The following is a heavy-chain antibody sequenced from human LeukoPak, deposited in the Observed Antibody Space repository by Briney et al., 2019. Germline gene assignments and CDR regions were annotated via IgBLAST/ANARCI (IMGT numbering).Heavy chain of an antibody. V-gene: IGHV3-7*01. Sequence: GGSLRLSCAASGFTFSSYWMSWVRQAPGKGLEWVANIKQDGSEKYYVDSVKGRFTISRDNAKNSLYLQMNSLRAEDTAVYYCARDGGRDYDFWSGYYSGGYYMDVWGKGTTVTVSS. CDR3: ARDGGRDYDFWSGYYSGGYYMDV. CDR2: IKQDGSEK. CDR1: GFTFSSYW. D-gene: IGHD3-3*01. J-gene: IGHJ6*03.